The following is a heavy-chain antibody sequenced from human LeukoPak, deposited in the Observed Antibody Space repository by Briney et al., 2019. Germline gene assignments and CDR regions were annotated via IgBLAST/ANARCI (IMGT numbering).Heavy chain of an antibody. Sequence: SQTLSLTCAVSGGSISSGGYSWSRIRQPPGKGLEWIGYIYHSGSTYYNPSLKSRVTISVDRPKNQFSLKLSSVTAADTAVYYCASSSYSSSWYGAFDIWGQGTMVTVSS. D-gene: IGHD6-13*01. CDR1: GGSISSGGYS. CDR2: IYHSGST. CDR3: ASSSYSSSWYGAFDI. V-gene: IGHV4-30-2*01. J-gene: IGHJ3*02.